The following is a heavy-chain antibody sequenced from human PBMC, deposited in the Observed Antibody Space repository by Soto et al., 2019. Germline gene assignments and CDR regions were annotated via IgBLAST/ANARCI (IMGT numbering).Heavy chain of an antibody. V-gene: IGHV1-69*13. CDR2: IIPIFGTA. Sequence: SVKVSCKASGGTFSSYAISWVRQAPGQGLEWMGGIIPIFGTANYAQKFQGRATITADESTSTAYMELSSLRSEDTAVYYCASDVGTYDFWSVSKPNGWLDPWGQGTLVTVSS. CDR3: ASDVGTYDFWSVSKPNGWLDP. D-gene: IGHD3-3*01. CDR1: GGTFSSYA. J-gene: IGHJ5*02.